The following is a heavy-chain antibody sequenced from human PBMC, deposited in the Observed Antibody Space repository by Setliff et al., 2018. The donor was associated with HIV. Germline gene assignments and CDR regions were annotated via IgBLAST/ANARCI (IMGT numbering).Heavy chain of an antibody. D-gene: IGHD1-26*01. CDR1: GFTFSSFA. CDR2: ISGSGSRT. V-gene: IGHV3-23*01. J-gene: IGHJ4*02. CDR3: VRELGMTSDF. Sequence: PGGSLRLSCAASGFTFSSFAMAWVRQAPGRGLEWVSAISGSGSRTYYVDSVKGRFTISRDDSKNTVYLQMSSLRVEDTAMYFCVRELGMTSDFWGQKTLVTVSS.